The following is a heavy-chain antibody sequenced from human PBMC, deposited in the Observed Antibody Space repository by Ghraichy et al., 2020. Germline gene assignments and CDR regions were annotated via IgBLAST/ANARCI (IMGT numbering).Heavy chain of an antibody. D-gene: IGHD3-22*01. V-gene: IGHV4-30-4*01. CDR2: IYYFSGST. Sequence: SETLSLTCTVSGGSISSGDYYWSWIRQPPGEGLEWLGYIYYFSGSTDYNPSLKSRVTISVDTSKNQFSLNLSSVTAADPAVYYCAGGRYYYENSGFYYDDPWGQGTLVTVSS. J-gene: IGHJ5*02. CDR1: GGSISSGDYY. CDR3: AGGRYYYENSGFYYDDP.